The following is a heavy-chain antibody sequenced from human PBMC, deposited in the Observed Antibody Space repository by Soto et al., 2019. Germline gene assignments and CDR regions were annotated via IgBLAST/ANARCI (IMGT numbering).Heavy chain of an antibody. J-gene: IGHJ5*02. CDR1: GYTFTGYY. Sequence: ASVKVSCKASGYTFTGYYMHWVRQAPGQGLEWMGWINPNSGGTNYAQKFQGWVTMTRDTSISTAYMELSRLRSDDTAVYYCARGLDTMVRDNWFDPWGQGTLVTVSS. CDR3: ARGLDTMVRDNWFDP. V-gene: IGHV1-2*04. CDR2: INPNSGGT. D-gene: IGHD3-10*01.